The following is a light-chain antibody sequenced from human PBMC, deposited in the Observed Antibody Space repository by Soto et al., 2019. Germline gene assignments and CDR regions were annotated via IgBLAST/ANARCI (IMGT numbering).Light chain of an antibody. V-gene: IGLV1-51*01. CDR2: DND. CDR1: GSNIGTNP. Sequence: QSVLTQPPSMSAALGQRVTISCSGSGSNIGTNPVSWYQQFPGTTPKLLIFDNDKRPSGIPDRFYASKSGTSAALAITGLQSEDEADYYCATRDTSLRAVVFGGGTKLTVL. J-gene: IGLJ2*01. CDR3: ATRDTSLRAVV.